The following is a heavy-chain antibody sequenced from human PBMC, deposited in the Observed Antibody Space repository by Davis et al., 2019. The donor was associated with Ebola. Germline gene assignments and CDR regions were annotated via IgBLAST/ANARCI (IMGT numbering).Heavy chain of an antibody. Sequence: GESLKISCAASGFSFSNCWMSWVRQAPGKGLEWVANIKEDGSEKYYVDSVKGRFTISRDNAKNSLYLQMNSLRAEDTAVYYCAKVGGRRNYYGSGSYYNLDFDYWGQGTLVTVSS. V-gene: IGHV3-7*03. CDR2: IKEDGSEK. CDR1: GFSFSNCW. J-gene: IGHJ4*02. D-gene: IGHD3-10*01. CDR3: AKVGGRRNYYGSGSYYNLDFDY.